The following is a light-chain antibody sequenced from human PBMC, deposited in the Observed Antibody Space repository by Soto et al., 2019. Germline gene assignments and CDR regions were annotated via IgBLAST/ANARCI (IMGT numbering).Light chain of an antibody. CDR2: GAS. J-gene: IGKJ5*01. CDR1: QSVSSN. V-gene: IGKV3-11*01. Sequence: MVLTQSPATLSVSPGERSTLSCRASQSVSSNLAWYQQKPGQAPRLLIYGASTRATGIPDRFSGSGSGTDFTLTISSLEPGDSAVYYCQQRHMWPITFGQGTRLEIK. CDR3: QQRHMWPIT.